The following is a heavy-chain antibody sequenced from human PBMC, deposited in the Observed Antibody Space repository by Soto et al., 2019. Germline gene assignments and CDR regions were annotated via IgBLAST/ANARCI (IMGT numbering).Heavy chain of an antibody. J-gene: IGHJ4*02. Sequence: PSETLSLTCAVSGYPISSGYYWGWIRQPPGKGLEWIGIIHHSGSTHYNPSLRRRITISVDTSKNQFSLKMPSVTAADTAVYYCARSSGYVPGGYWGQGILVTVS. D-gene: IGHD5-12*01. CDR1: GYPISSGYY. V-gene: IGHV4-38-2*01. CDR3: ARSSGYVPGGY. CDR2: IHHSGST.